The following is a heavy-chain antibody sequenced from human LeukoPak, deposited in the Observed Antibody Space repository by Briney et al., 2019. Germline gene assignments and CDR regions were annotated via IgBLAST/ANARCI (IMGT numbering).Heavy chain of an antibody. V-gene: IGHV3-23*01. Sequence: GSLRPSCAASGFTFSSYAISWVRQAPGKGLGWGSAIRGSGGSTYYADSVKGRFTISRDNSKNTLYLQMNSLRAEDTAVYYCAKVRSLVGATIGFDYWGQGTLVTVSS. J-gene: IGHJ4*02. CDR2: IRGSGGST. CDR3: AKVRSLVGATIGFDY. D-gene: IGHD1-26*01. CDR1: GFTFSSYA.